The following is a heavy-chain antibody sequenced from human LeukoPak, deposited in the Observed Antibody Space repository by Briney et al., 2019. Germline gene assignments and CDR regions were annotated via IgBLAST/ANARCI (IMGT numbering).Heavy chain of an antibody. Sequence: GGSLRLSCAASGFTFSNYAVSWVRQAPGKGLEWVSAISGSGGSTYYADSVKGRFTISRDNSKNTLYLQMNSLRAEDTAVYYCAKDVHPCSGVTSYSEYFQNWGQGTLVTVSS. J-gene: IGHJ1*01. CDR1: GFTFSNYA. CDR2: ISGSGGST. D-gene: IGHD2-15*01. V-gene: IGHV3-23*01. CDR3: AKDVHPCSGVTSYSEYFQN.